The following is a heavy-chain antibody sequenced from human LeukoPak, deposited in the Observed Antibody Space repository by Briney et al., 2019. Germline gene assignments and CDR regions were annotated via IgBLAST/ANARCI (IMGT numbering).Heavy chain of an antibody. CDR3: ARHGSSGWPQYYGMDV. J-gene: IGHJ6*02. Sequence: SETLSLTRTVSGGSISSYYWSWIRQPPGKGLEWIGYIYYSGSTNYNPSLKSRVTISVDTSRNQFSLKLSSVTAADTAVYYCARHGSSGWPQYYGMDVWGQGTTVTVSS. V-gene: IGHV4-59*08. CDR1: GGSISSYY. D-gene: IGHD6-19*01. CDR2: IYYSGST.